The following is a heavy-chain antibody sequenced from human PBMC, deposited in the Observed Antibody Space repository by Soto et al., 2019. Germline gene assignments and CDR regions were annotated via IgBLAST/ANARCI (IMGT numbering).Heavy chain of an antibody. V-gene: IGHV3-48*01. CDR1: GFTFSSYS. Sequence: EVQLVESGGGLVQPGGSLRLSCAASGFTFSSYSMNWVRQAPGKGLEWVSYISSSSSTIYYADSVKGRFTISRDKAKNSLYLQMNSLRAEDTAVYYCAREEGLLNWFDPWGEGTLVTVSS. CDR3: AREEGLLNWFDP. J-gene: IGHJ5*02. CDR2: ISSSSSTI. D-gene: IGHD1-26*01.